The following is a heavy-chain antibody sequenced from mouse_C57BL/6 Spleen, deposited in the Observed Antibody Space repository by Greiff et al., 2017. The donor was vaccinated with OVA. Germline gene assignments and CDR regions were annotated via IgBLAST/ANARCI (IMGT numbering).Heavy chain of an antibody. Sequence: VQLQQSGPELVKPGASVKISCKASGYTFTDYYMNWVKQSHGKSLEWIGDINPNNGGTSYNQKFKGKATLTVDKSSSTAYMELRSLTSEDSAVYYWARGDYGFDVWGTGTTVTVSS. CDR3: ARGDYGFDV. CDR1: GYTFTDYY. V-gene: IGHV1-26*01. J-gene: IGHJ1*03. D-gene: IGHD1-1*01. CDR2: INPNNGGT.